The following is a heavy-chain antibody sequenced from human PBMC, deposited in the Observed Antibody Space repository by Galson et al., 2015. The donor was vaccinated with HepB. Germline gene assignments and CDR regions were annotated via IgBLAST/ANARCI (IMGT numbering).Heavy chain of an antibody. CDR1: GGSISSYY. CDR3: ARDAQPDWYFDL. D-gene: IGHD1-1*01. V-gene: IGHV4-59*01. Sequence: SETLSLTCTVSGGSISSYYWSWIRQPPGKGLEWVGYIYFSGSTYYNPSLMSRVTISLDTSKNQFSLKVSSVTAADNAVYYCARDAQPDWYFDLWGRGTLVTVSS. J-gene: IGHJ2*01. CDR2: IYFSGST.